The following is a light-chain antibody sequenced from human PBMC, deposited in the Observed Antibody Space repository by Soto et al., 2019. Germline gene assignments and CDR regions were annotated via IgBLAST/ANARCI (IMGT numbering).Light chain of an antibody. V-gene: IGKV3-15*01. CDR3: QLSTT. J-gene: IGKJ1*01. CDR2: SAS. CDR1: QNVLSN. Sequence: EIAVTQSPATLSVSPGERATLSCRASQNVLSNLAWYQQKPGQAPRLLIYSASTRATGVPARFSGSGSGTEFTLTISSLQSEDFAVYYCQLSTTFGQGTKVDIK.